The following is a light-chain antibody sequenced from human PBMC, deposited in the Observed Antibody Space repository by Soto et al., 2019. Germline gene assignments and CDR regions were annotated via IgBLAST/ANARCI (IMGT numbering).Light chain of an antibody. V-gene: IGKV1-39*01. CDR1: QSISSY. CDR2: AAS. Sequence: DIQMTQSPSSLSASVGDGVTITCRASQSISSYVSWYQQKPGKAPKLLIYAASRLQSGVPSRFSGSRSGTDFTLTISSLQPEDFATYYCLQDINYPWTFGQGTKVEIK. CDR3: LQDINYPWT. J-gene: IGKJ1*01.